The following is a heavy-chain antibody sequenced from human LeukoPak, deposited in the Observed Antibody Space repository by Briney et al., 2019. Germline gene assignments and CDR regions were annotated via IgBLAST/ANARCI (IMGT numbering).Heavy chain of an antibody. J-gene: IGHJ6*03. D-gene: IGHD6-19*01. Sequence: PSETLSLTCAVSGYSISSGYYWGWIRQPPGKGLEWIGSIYHSGSTYYNPSLKSRVTISVDTSKNQFSLKLSSVTAADTAVYYCARTAVAGSYYYYMDVRGKGTTVTVSS. CDR3: ARTAVAGSYYYYMDV. CDR1: GYSISSGYY. CDR2: IYHSGST. V-gene: IGHV4-38-2*01.